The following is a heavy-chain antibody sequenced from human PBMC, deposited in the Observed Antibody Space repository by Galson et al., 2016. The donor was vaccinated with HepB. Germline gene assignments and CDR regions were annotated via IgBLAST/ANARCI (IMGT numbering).Heavy chain of an antibody. V-gene: IGHV1-2*02. CDR2: INPNGGAT. Sequence: SVKVSCKASGYTFTAYYVHWVRQAPGQGPEWMGWINPNGGATNIAQKFQGRVTMTRDTSIRTVCLDVTSLKSDDAGVYYCARSTGFAHRIDSWGQGTLVAVSS. J-gene: IGHJ4*02. D-gene: IGHD2-2*01. CDR1: GYTFTAYY. CDR3: ARSTGFAHRIDS.